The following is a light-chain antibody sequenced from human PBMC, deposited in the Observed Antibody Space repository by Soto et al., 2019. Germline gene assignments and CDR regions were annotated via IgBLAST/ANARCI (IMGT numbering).Light chain of an antibody. CDR1: QSVRSN. Sequence: EIVMTQSPATLSVSPGERATLSCRASQSVRSNLAWYSQKPGQAPRLLIYGASTRATGIPARFSGSGSGTEFTLAISSLQSEDFAVYYCQQYNNWPPYTFGQGTKLEI. CDR2: GAS. J-gene: IGKJ2*01. CDR3: QQYNNWPPYT. V-gene: IGKV3-15*01.